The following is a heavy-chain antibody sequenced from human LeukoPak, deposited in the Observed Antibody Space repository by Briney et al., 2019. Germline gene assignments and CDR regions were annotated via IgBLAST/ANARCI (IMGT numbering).Heavy chain of an antibody. CDR3: ARILLAAVGAFDI. CDR2: ISSSGSTI. Sequence: GGSLRLSCAASGFTFSDYYMSWIRQAPGRGLEWVSYISSSGSTIYYADSVKGRFTISRDNAKNSLYLQMNSLRAEDTAVYYCARILLAAVGAFDIWGQGTMVTVSS. D-gene: IGHD6-13*01. V-gene: IGHV3-11*01. J-gene: IGHJ3*02. CDR1: GFTFSDYY.